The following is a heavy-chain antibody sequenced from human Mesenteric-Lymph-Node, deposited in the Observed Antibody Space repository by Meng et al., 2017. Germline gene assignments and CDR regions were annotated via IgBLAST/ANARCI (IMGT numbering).Heavy chain of an antibody. CDR3: ATHRGQVWSNPFDN. D-gene: IGHD5-18*01. Sequence: GESLKISCVASGLTFSDYYMSWIRQAPGKGLEWVSYISSGGSTIHYVDSVKGRFTISRDDAKNSVYLEMNSLRAEDTAVYYCATHRGQVWSNPFDNWGQGTLVTGSS. CDR2: ISSGGSTI. CDR1: GLTFSDYY. V-gene: IGHV3-11*01. J-gene: IGHJ4*02.